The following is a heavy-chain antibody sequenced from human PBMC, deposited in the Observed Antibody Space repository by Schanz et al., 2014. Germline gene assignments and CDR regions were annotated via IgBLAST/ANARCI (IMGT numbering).Heavy chain of an antibody. CDR2: INPNSGDT. Sequence: QVQLVQSGAEVKKPGASVKVSCKASGYTTFTDYYIHWVRQAPGQGLEWMGWINPNSGDTNYAQKFQGWVTMTRDTSISTAYMEVSRLKSDDTAVYYCARLSVAGRPHVNYEDFDLWGRGTLVTVSS. CDR1: GYTTFTDYY. V-gene: IGHV1-2*04. D-gene: IGHD6-19*01. CDR3: ARLSVAGRPHVNYEDFDL. J-gene: IGHJ2*01.